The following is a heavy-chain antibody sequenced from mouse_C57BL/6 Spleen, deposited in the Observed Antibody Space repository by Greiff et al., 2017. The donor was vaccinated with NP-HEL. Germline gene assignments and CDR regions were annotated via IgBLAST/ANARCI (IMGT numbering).Heavy chain of an antibody. D-gene: IGHD1-1*01. CDR3: ARHGSSYGGYFDY. CDR1: GYSITSGYY. CDR2: ISYDGSN. V-gene: IGHV3-6*01. J-gene: IGHJ2*01. Sequence: EVKLQESGPGLVKPSQSLSLTCSVTGYSITSGYYWNWIRQFPGNKLEWMGYISYDGSNNYNPSLKNRISITRDTSKNQFFLKLNSVTTEDTATYYCARHGSSYGGYFDYWGQGTTLTVSS.